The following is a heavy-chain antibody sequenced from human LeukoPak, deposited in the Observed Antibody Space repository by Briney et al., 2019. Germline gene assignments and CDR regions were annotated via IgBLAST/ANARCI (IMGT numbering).Heavy chain of an antibody. CDR1: GYTFTGYY. CDR3: ARDDFDWLLGYYYYGMDV. V-gene: IGHV1-2*02. Sequence: SVKVSCKASGYTFTGYYMHWVRQAPGQGLEWMGWINPNSGGTNYAQKFQGRVTMTRDTSISTAYMELRSLRSDDTAVYYCARDDFDWLLGYYYYGMDVWGQGTTVTVSS. J-gene: IGHJ6*02. CDR2: INPNSGGT. D-gene: IGHD3-9*01.